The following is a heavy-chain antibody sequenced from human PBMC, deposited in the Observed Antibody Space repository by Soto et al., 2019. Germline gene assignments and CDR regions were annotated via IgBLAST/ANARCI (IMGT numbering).Heavy chain of an antibody. Sequence: QVQLQESGPGLVKPSQTLSLTCTVSGGSISSGDYYWSWIRQPPGKGLEWIGYMYYSGSTYYNPSLKSRVTISADTSKKMLSLKLNSVTAADTAVYYCARGSGWLSESGGMDVWGQGTTVTVSS. CDR3: ARGSGWLSESGGMDV. D-gene: IGHD3-10*01. V-gene: IGHV4-30-4*01. CDR1: GGSISSGDYY. CDR2: MYYSGST. J-gene: IGHJ6*02.